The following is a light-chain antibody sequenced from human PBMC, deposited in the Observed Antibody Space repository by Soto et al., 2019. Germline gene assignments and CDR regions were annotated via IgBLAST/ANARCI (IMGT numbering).Light chain of an antibody. J-gene: IGKJ2*01. Sequence: EIVLTQSPATLSLSPGERATLSCRASQSISSFLAWYQQKPGQAPRLLIYDAANRATGIPVRFSGSGSGTDFTLTITSLEPEDFAVYYCQQRSNWPPKYTFGQGTELEIK. CDR3: QQRSNWPPKYT. CDR1: QSISSF. V-gene: IGKV3-11*01. CDR2: DAA.